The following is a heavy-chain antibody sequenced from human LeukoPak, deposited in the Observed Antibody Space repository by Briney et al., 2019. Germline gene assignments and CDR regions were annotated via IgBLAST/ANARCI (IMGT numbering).Heavy chain of an antibody. CDR1: GFTFSSYW. CDR2: IKQDGSEK. CDR3: ARDQRGWELLSRLRQFYWYFDL. V-gene: IGHV3-7*01. J-gene: IGHJ2*01. D-gene: IGHD1-26*01. Sequence: GGSLRLSCAASGFTFSSYWMSWVRQAPGKGLEWVANIKQDGSEKYYVDSVKGRFTISRDNAKNSLYLQMNSLRAEDTAVYYCARDQRGWELLSRLRQFYWYFDLWGRGTLVTVSS.